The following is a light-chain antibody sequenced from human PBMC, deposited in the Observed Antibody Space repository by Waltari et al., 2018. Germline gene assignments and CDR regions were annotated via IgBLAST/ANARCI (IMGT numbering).Light chain of an antibody. Sequence: EMVMTQSPATLSVSPGERATLSCRASQSFSSDLAWYQQKSGQAPRLLIYAASNRATGIPGRFKGGGSGTEFTLTISSLPSGDSAVYYCQQYNNWPLTFGQGTKVEIK. CDR2: AAS. CDR1: QSFSSD. CDR3: QQYNNWPLT. V-gene: IGKV3-15*01. J-gene: IGKJ1*01.